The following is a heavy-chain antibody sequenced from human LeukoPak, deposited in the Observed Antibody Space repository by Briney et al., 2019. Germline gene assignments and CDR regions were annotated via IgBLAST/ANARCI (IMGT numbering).Heavy chain of an antibody. Sequence: SVKVSCKASGGTFSSYAVSWVRQAPGQGLEWIGGFIPIFGTANYTQKFQGRVTITADESTSTAYMELSSLRSEDTAVYYCATLGIAVAEGGHFDYWGQGTLVTVSS. J-gene: IGHJ4*02. V-gene: IGHV1-69*13. CDR3: ATLGIAVAEGGHFDY. CDR2: FIPIFGTA. CDR1: GGTFSSYA. D-gene: IGHD6-19*01.